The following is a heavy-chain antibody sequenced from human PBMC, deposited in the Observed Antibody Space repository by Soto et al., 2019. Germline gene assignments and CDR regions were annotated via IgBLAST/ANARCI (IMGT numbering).Heavy chain of an antibody. CDR2: ISAYNGNT. J-gene: IGHJ5*02. CDR3: ARDARNYGDYGVASWFDP. D-gene: IGHD4-17*01. Sequence: ASMKVSCQASGYIFTSYGIIWVRHAPGQGLEWMGWISAYNGNTNYAQKLQGRVTMTTDTSTSTAYMELRSLRSDDTAVYYCARDARNYGDYGVASWFDPWGQGTLVTVSS. V-gene: IGHV1-18*04. CDR1: GYIFTSYG.